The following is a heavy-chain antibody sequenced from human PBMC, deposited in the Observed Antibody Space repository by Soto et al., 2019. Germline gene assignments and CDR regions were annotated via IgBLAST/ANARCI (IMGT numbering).Heavy chain of an antibody. CDR3: AKDHTGVIRDACDI. CDR2: IIDSGTGT. D-gene: IGHD3-16*02. V-gene: IGHV3-23*01. Sequence: EVQILESGGGLVQPGGSLRLSCAASGFTFSSYAMYWVRQAPGKGLAWVSGIIDSGTGTYYADSVKGRFTISRDNSKTTVYLQMKSLRAEDTAVYYCAKDHTGVIRDACDIWGKGTMVNVSS. CDR1: GFTFSSYA. J-gene: IGHJ3*02.